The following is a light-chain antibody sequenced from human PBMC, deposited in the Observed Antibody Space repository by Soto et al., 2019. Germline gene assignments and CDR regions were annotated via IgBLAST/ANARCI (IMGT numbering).Light chain of an antibody. CDR2: AAS. V-gene: IGKV1-39*01. CDR1: QSISSY. J-gene: IGKJ4*01. Sequence: DIQMTQSPSSLSASVGDRVTITCRASQSISSYLNWYQQKPGKAPKLLIYAASSLQSGVPSRFSGSGSGTDVTLTISSLQPEDFATYYCQQSYSTPLTFGRGTKVEIK. CDR3: QQSYSTPLT.